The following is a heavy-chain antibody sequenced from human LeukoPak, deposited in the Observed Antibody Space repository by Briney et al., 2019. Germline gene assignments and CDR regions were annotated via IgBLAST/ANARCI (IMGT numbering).Heavy chain of an antibody. J-gene: IGHJ3*02. CDR3: ARDRVDTAMVAAFDI. Sequence: GGSLGLSCAASGFTFSSYAMSWVRQAPGKGLEWVSAISGSGGSTYYADSVKGRFTISRDNAKNSLYLQMNSLRAEDTAVYYCARDRVDTAMVAAFDIWGQGTMVTVSS. CDR2: ISGSGGST. V-gene: IGHV3-23*01. CDR1: GFTFSSYA. D-gene: IGHD5-18*01.